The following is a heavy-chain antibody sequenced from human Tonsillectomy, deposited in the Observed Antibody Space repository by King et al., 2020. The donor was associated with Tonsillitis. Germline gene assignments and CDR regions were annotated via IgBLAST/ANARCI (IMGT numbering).Heavy chain of an antibody. J-gene: IGHJ4*02. CDR3: ARARGSGNGPPYYFDY. V-gene: IGHV4-31*03. Sequence: VQLQESGPGLVKPSQTLSLTCTVSGGSISSGGYYWSWIRQHPGKGLEWIGYIYYSGSTYYNPSLKSRVTISVDTSKNQFSLKLSSVTAAETAVYYCARARGSGNGPPYYFDYWGQGTLVTVSS. CDR2: IYYSGST. CDR1: GGSISSGGYY. D-gene: IGHD3-10*01.